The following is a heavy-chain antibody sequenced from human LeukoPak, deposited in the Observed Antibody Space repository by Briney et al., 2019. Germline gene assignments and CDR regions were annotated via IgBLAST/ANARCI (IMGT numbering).Heavy chain of an antibody. CDR1: GYTFTSYA. J-gene: IGHJ4*02. D-gene: IGHD1-26*01. CDR2: INAGNGNT. Sequence: GASVKVSCKASGYTFTSYAMHWVRQAPGQRLEWMGWINAGNGNTKYSQKFQGRVTITRDTSASTAYMELNSLRVEDTAVYYCARDPVEWEQLLDYWGQGTLVTVSS. V-gene: IGHV1-3*01. CDR3: ARDPVEWEQLLDY.